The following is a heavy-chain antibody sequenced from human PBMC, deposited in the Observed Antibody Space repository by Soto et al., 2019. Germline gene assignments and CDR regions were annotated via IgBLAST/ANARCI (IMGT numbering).Heavy chain of an antibody. J-gene: IGHJ6*02. D-gene: IGHD5-12*01. Sequence: SETLSLTCTVSGGSISSGGYYWSWIRQHPGKGLEWIGYIYYSGSTYYNPSLKSRVTISVDTSKNQFSLKLGSVTAADTAVYYCARDKRLQTHSPIVATRKYYYYGMDVWGQGTTVTVSS. CDR3: ARDKRLQTHSPIVATRKYYYYGMDV. V-gene: IGHV4-31*03. CDR1: GGSISSGGYY. CDR2: IYYSGST.